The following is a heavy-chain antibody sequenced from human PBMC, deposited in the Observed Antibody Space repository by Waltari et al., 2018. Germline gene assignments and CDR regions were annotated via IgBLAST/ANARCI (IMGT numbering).Heavy chain of an antibody. Sequence: QPQLQESGPGLVKPSETLSLTCTVSGGSISSSSYYWGWIRQPPGKGLEWIGSIYYSGSTYYNPSLKSRVTISVDTSKNQFSLKLSSVTAADTAVYYCAREILKKSGGWFDPWGQGTLVTVSS. CDR3: AREILKKSGGWFDP. CDR1: GGSISSSSYY. D-gene: IGHD2-15*01. J-gene: IGHJ5*02. V-gene: IGHV4-39*07. CDR2: IYYSGST.